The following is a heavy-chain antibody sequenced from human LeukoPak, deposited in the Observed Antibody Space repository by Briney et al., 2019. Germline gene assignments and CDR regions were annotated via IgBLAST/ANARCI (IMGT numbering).Heavy chain of an antibody. CDR2: INPSGGST. J-gene: IGHJ5*02. CDR3: ARRDYDILTGYGNWFDP. CDR1: GYTFTRYY. Sequence: ASVKVSCKASGYTFTRYYMHWVRQAPGQGLEWMGIINPSGGSTSYAQKFQGRVTMTRDTSTSTVYMELSSLGSEDTAVYYCARRDYDILTGYGNWFDPWGQGTLVTVSS. V-gene: IGHV1-46*01. D-gene: IGHD3-9*01.